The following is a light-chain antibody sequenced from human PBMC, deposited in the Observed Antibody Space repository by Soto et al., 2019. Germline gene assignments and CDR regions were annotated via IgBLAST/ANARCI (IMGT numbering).Light chain of an antibody. J-gene: IGKJ3*01. CDR1: QNVHSN. CDR2: YAS. V-gene: IGKV3-15*01. CDR3: QHNSNWPPT. Sequence: EVVMTQSPATLSVSPEERATLSCRASQNVHSNIAWYQQKPGQAPSLLISYASTRPTGIPARFSGSGSGTEFTLTISSLQSEDFGVYYCQHNSNWPPTFGPGTKVEIK.